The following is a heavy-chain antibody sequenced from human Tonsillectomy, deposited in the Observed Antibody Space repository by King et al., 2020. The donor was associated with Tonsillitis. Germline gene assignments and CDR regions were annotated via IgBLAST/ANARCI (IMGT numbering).Heavy chain of an antibody. D-gene: IGHD4-11*01. CDR1: GFTFSSFW. CDR3: ARQDYSNYFYYYYMDV. V-gene: IGHV3-74*01. CDR2: INSDGSST. J-gene: IGHJ6*03. Sequence: VQLVESGGGLVQPGGSLRLSCAASGFTFSSFWMHWVRHAPGKGLVWVSRINSDGSSTTYADSVKGRFTTSRDNAKSTLYLQMNSLRAEDTAVYYCARQDYSNYFYYYYMDVWGKGTTVTVSS.